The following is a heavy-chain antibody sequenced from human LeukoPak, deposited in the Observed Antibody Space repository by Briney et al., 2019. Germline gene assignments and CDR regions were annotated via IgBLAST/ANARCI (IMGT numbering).Heavy chain of an antibody. J-gene: IGHJ6*02. Sequence: GASVKVSCKVSGYTLTELSMHWVRQAPGKGLEWMGGFDPEDGETIYAQKFQGRVTMTEDTSTDTAYMELSSLRSEDTAVYYCATVDSSSWYYGMDVWGQGTRVTVSS. CDR2: FDPEDGET. CDR3: ATVDSSSWYYGMDV. CDR1: GYTLTELS. D-gene: IGHD6-13*01. V-gene: IGHV1-24*01.